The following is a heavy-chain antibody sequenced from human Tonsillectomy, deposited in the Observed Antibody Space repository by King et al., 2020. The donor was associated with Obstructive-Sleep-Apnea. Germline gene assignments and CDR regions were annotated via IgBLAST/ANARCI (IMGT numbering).Heavy chain of an antibody. CDR3: ARQSGTTLLDD. Sequence: VQLVESGADMKKPGESLRISCKGSGYRFTNYWINWGRQMPGKGLEWMGRIDPSDSYTTYSPSFHCHNTISSDKSISTAHLPWSSLEASDSAMYYCARQSGTTLLDDWGQGTLVTVSS. D-gene: IGHD1-7*01. CDR2: IDPSDSYT. CDR1: GYRFTNYW. V-gene: IGHV5-10-1*03. J-gene: IGHJ4*02.